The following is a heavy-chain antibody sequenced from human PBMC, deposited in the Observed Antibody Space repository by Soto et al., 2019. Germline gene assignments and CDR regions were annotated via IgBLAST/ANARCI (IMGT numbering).Heavy chain of an antibody. CDR2: IYYSRST. CDR3: ARSTGYGDSYFDY. D-gene: IGHD4-17*01. Sequence: SETLSLTCTVSGGSISSGGYYWSWIRQHPGKGLEWIGYIYYSRSTYYNPSLKSRVTISVDTSKNQFSLKLSSVTAADTAVYFCARSTGYGDSYFDYWGQGALVTVSS. V-gene: IGHV4-31*03. J-gene: IGHJ4*02. CDR1: GGSISSGGYY.